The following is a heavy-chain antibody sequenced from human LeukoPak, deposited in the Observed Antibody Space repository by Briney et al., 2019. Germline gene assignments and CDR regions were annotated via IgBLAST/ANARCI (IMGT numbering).Heavy chain of an antibody. CDR3: ARGRGSSWYYFDC. D-gene: IGHD6-13*01. CDR2: IYTSGNT. Sequence: PSETLSLTCTVSGDSTSSYYWSWVRQPAGKGLEWIGRIYTSGNTNYNPSLKGRVTMSVDTSKNQFSLNLSSVTAADTAVYYCARGRGSSWYYFDCWGQGTLVTVSS. V-gene: IGHV4-4*07. J-gene: IGHJ4*02. CDR1: GDSTSSYY.